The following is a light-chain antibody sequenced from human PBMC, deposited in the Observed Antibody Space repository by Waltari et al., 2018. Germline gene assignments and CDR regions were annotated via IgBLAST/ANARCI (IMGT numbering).Light chain of an antibody. Sequence: IQMTQSPSSVSASVRDRVTVTCRASQGINSWLAWYQQKPGRAPKLLIYGASSLQSGVPSRFSGSGSGKDFTLTISSLQPDDFATYYCQQAASFPLTFGGGTKVEIK. CDR3: QQAASFPLT. J-gene: IGKJ4*01. CDR1: QGINSW. CDR2: GAS. V-gene: IGKV1-12*01.